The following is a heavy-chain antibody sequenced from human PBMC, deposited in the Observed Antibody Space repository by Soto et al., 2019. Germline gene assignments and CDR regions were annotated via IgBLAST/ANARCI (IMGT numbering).Heavy chain of an antibody. J-gene: IGHJ4*02. CDR3: ARESGSYFLGLDY. CDR1: GSTFSSFS. D-gene: IGHD1-26*01. Sequence: EVQLVESGGGLVKPGGSLGLPCAASGSTFSSFSMNGVAQPPGKGLEWVSSISSSSSNIYYADSVKGLFTISRDNAKNSLYLQRNSLRAEDTAVYYCARESGSYFLGLDYWGQGTLVTVSS. V-gene: IGHV3-21*01. CDR2: ISSSSSNI.